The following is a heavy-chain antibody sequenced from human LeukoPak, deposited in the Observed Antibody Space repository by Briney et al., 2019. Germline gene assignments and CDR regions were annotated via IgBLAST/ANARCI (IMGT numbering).Heavy chain of an antibody. CDR1: GYTFTSYG. V-gene: IGHV1-8*02. CDR2: MSPDTGKI. Sequence: ASVKVSCKASGYTFTSYGISWVRQAPGQGLEWMGWMSPDTGKIDFAQKFQGRVTIIRNTSINTAYMELSSLRSEDTAVYYCARGAMYYYDRRQMDVWGKGTMVTVSS. J-gene: IGHJ6*04. CDR3: ARGAMYYYDRRQMDV. D-gene: IGHD3-22*01.